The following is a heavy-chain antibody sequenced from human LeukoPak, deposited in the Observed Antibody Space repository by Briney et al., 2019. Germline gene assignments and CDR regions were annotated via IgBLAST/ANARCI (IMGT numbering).Heavy chain of an antibody. Sequence: SETLSLTCAVYGGSFSGYYWSWIRQPPGKGLEWIGEINHSGSTNYNPSLKSRVTISVDTSKNQFSLKLSSVTATDTAVYYCASPLGYCSSTNCYGDYWGQGTLVTVSS. D-gene: IGHD2-2*01. V-gene: IGHV4-34*01. CDR1: GGSFSGYY. J-gene: IGHJ4*02. CDR2: INHSGST. CDR3: ASPLGYCSSTNCYGDY.